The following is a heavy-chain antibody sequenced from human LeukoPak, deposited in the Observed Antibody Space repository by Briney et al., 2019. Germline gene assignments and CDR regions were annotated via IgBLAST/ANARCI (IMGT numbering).Heavy chain of an antibody. CDR3: ARVAAGPINWFDP. Sequence: SETLSLTCTVSGGSISSYYWSWIRQPPGKGLEWIGYIYYSGSTNYNPSLKSRVTISVDTSKNQFSLKLSSVTAADTAVYYCARVAAGPINWFDPWGQGTLVTVSS. CDR2: IYYSGST. CDR1: GGSISSYY. J-gene: IGHJ5*02. V-gene: IGHV4-59*01. D-gene: IGHD6-13*01.